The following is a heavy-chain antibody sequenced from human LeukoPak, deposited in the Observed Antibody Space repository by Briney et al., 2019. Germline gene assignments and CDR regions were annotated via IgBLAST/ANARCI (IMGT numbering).Heavy chain of an antibody. V-gene: IGHV4-34*01. CDR2: INHSGST. D-gene: IGHD2-21*01. J-gene: IGHJ4*02. CDR3: ARRQFVADFDY. Sequence: LETLSLTCAVYGGSFSGYYWSWIRQPPGKGLEWIGEINHSGSTNYIPSLKSRVTISVDTSKNQFSLKLSSVTAADTAVYYCARRQFVADFDYWGQGTLVTVSS. CDR1: GGSFSGYY.